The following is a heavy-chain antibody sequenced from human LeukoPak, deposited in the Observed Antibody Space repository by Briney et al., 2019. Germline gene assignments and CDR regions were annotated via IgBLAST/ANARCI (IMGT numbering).Heavy chain of an antibody. CDR3: ARAGLSWGGPYYYYYYMDV. Sequence: ASVKVSCKASGYTFTSYGISWVRQAPGQGLEWMGWISAYNGNTNYAQKLQGRVTMTTDTSTSTAYMELRSLRSDDTAVYYCARAGLSWGGPYYYYYYMDVWGKGTTVTVSS. D-gene: IGHD3-16*02. V-gene: IGHV1-18*01. CDR1: GYTFTSYG. CDR2: ISAYNGNT. J-gene: IGHJ6*03.